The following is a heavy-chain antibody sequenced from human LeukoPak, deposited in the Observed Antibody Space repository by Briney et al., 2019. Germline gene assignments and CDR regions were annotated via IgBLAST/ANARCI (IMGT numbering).Heavy chain of an antibody. CDR2: IRSKAYGGTT. Sequence: GGSLRLSCTASGFTFGDYAMSWVRQAPGKGLEWVGFIRSKAYGGTTEYAASVKGRFTISRDDSKSIAYLQMNSLRAEDTAVYYCATESGTYSGTCLDYWGQGNLVTVSS. J-gene: IGHJ4*02. V-gene: IGHV3-49*04. D-gene: IGHD1-26*01. CDR3: ATESGTYSGTCLDY. CDR1: GFTFGDYA.